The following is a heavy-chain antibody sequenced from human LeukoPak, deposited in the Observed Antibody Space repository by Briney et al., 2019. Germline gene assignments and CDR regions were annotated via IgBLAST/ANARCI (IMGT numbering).Heavy chain of an antibody. CDR2: ISWNSGSI. D-gene: IGHD2-15*01. V-gene: IGHV3-9*01. CDR3: AKDSGGGYYYYGMDV. Sequence: GGSLRLSCAASGFTFDDYAMHWVRQAPGKGLEWVSGISWNSGSIDYADSVKGRFTISRDNAKNSLYLQMNSLRAEDTALYYCAKDSGGGYYYYGMDVWGQGTTATVSS. J-gene: IGHJ6*02. CDR1: GFTFDDYA.